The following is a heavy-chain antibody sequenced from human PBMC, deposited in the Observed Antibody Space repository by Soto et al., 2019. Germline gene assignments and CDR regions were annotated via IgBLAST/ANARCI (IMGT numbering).Heavy chain of an antibody. Sequence: GASVKVSCKASGGTFSSYTISWVRQAPGQGLEWMGRIIASLGIANYAQKFQGRVTITRDTSASTAYMELSSLRSEDTAVYHCARSKYYYDSSGYFSSAPDYWGQGTLVTVSS. D-gene: IGHD3-22*01. V-gene: IGHV1-69*02. CDR2: IIASLGIA. CDR3: ARSKYYYDSSGYFSSAPDY. CDR1: GGTFSSYT. J-gene: IGHJ4*02.